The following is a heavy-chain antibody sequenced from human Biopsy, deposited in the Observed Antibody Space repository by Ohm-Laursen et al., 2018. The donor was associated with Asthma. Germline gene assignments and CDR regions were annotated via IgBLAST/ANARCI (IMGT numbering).Heavy chain of an antibody. D-gene: IGHD3-22*01. V-gene: IGHV3-11*01. CDR1: GFSFRDYY. Sequence: SLRLSCAASGFSFRDYYMTWMRQSPGKGLEWVSSISSSGSTRYPAESVMGRFTISRDYSKNTLYLQTHSLRAEDTAVYYCARGDSSNWSHYYFDYWGQGTLVTVSS. CDR3: ARGDSSNWSHYYFDY. J-gene: IGHJ4*02. CDR2: ISSSGSTR.